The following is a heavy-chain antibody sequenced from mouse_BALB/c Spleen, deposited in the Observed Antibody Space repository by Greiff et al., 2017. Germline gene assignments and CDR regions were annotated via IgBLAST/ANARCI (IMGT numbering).Heavy chain of an antibody. CDR3: ARSHYGNYEYAMDY. CDR2: IDPSDSYT. Sequence: QVQLQQSGAELVKPGASVKLSCKASGYTFTSYWMHWVKQRPGQGLEWIGEIDPSDSYTNYNQKFKGKATLTVDKSSSTAYMQLSSLTSEDSAVYYCARSHYGNYEYAMDYWGQGTSVTVSS. CDR1: GYTFTSYW. D-gene: IGHD2-1*01. J-gene: IGHJ4*01. V-gene: IGHV1-69*02.